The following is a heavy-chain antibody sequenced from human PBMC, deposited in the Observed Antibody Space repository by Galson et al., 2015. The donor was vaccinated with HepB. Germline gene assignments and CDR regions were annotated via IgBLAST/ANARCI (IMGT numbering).Heavy chain of an antibody. J-gene: IGHJ4*02. V-gene: IGHV1-18*01. CDR3: ASYRRSSSSFVY. Sequence: SVKVSCKASGYTFTSYGISWVRQAPGQGLERMGWISAYNGNTNYAQKLQGRVTMTTDTSTSTAYMELRSLRSDDTAVYYCASYRRSSSSFVYWGQGTLVTVSS. CDR2: ISAYNGNT. D-gene: IGHD6-6*01. CDR1: GYTFTSYG.